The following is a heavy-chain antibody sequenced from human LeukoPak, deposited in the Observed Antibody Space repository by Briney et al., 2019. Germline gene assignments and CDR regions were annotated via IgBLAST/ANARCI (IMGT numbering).Heavy chain of an antibody. V-gene: IGHV1-24*01. J-gene: IGHJ1*01. CDR3: ATVPRIWSGYYTSEYFQH. Sequence: GASVKVSCKVSGYTLTELSMHWVRQAPGKGLEWMGGFDPEGGETIYAQKFQGRVTMTEDTSTDTAYMELSSLRSEDTAVYYCATVPRIWSGYYTSEYFQHWGQGTLVTVSS. D-gene: IGHD3-3*01. CDR1: GYTLTELS. CDR2: FDPEGGET.